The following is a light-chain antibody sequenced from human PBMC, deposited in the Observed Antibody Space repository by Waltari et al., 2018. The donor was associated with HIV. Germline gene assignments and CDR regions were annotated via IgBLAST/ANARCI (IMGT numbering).Light chain of an antibody. CDR2: DAS. CDR1: QDISNY. V-gene: IGKV1-33*01. Sequence: DIQMTQSPSSLSAFVGDRVSITCQASQDISNYLNWHQQKPGKAPKLLIYDASNLETGVPSRFSGSGSGTDFTLTISNLQPEDIATYYCQHYDNLPLTFGGGTKVEIK. CDR3: QHYDNLPLT. J-gene: IGKJ4*01.